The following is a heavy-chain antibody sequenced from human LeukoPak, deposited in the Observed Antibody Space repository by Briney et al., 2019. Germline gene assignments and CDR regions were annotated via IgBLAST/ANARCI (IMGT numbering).Heavy chain of an antibody. CDR1: GFTFSSYA. V-gene: IGHV3-30*04. J-gene: IGHJ4*02. CDR3: ARGVHGSGSPPFDY. D-gene: IGHD3-10*01. CDR2: ISYDGSNK. Sequence: GGSLRLSCAASGFTFSSYAMNWVRQAPGKGLEWVGVISYDGSNKYYADSVKGRFTISRDNSKNTLYLRMNSLRAEDTAVYYCARGVHGSGSPPFDYWGQGTLVTVSS.